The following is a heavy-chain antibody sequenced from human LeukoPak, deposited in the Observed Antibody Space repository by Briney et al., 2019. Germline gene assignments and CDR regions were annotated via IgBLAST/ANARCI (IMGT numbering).Heavy chain of an antibody. V-gene: IGHV1-69*05. D-gene: IGHD3-3*01. CDR1: GGTFSTYS. Sequence: SVKVSCKASGGTFSTYSVSWVRQAPGQGLEWMGGINPILDTATFAQKFQGRVTITTDESTTTAYMELSSLRSEDTAVYYCARGSLRFLEWLLYRSGFYWFDPWGQGTLVTVSS. J-gene: IGHJ5*02. CDR3: ARGSLRFLEWLLYRSGFYWFDP. CDR2: INPILDTA.